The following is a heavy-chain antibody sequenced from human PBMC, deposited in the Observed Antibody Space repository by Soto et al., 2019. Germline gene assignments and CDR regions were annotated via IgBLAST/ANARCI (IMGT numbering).Heavy chain of an antibody. Sequence: SETLSLTCTVSGGSISSYYWSWIRQPPGKGLEWIGYIYYSGSTNYNPSLKNRVTISVDTSKNQFSLKLSSVTAADTAVYYCARCGGDCLYFDYWGQGTLVTVSS. V-gene: IGHV4-59*01. J-gene: IGHJ4*02. CDR2: IYYSGST. D-gene: IGHD2-21*02. CDR3: ARCGGDCLYFDY. CDR1: GGSISSYY.